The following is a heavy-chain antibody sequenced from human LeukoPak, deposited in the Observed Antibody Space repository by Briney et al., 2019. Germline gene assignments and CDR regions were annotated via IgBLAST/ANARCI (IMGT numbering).Heavy chain of an antibody. V-gene: IGHV1-2*04. CDR1: GYTFTGYY. CDR2: INPNSGGT. Sequence: ASVKVSCKASGYTFTGYYMHWVRQAPGQGLEWMGWINPNSGGTNYAQKFQGWVTMSRDTSISTAYMELSRLRSDDTAVYYCAASVDTAFGMDVWGQGTTVTVSS. J-gene: IGHJ6*02. D-gene: IGHD5-18*01. CDR3: AASVDTAFGMDV.